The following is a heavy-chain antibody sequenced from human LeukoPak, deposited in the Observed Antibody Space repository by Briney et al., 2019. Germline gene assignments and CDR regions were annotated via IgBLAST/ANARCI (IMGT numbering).Heavy chain of an antibody. CDR3: ARDGRRGGDYYYYGMDV. CDR2: IIPIFGTA. V-gene: IGHV1-69*01. Sequence: GSSVKVSCKASGGTFSSYAISWVRQAPGQGLEWMGGIIPIFGTANYAQKFQGRVTITADESTSTAYMELSSLRSEDTAVYYCARDGRRGGDYYYYGMDVWGQGTTVTVSS. CDR1: GGTFSSYA. J-gene: IGHJ6*02. D-gene: IGHD4-17*01.